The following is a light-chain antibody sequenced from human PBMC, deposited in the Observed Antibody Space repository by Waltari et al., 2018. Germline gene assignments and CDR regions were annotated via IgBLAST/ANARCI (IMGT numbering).Light chain of an antibody. CDR2: DVT. Sequence: QSALTQPASVSGSPGQSITISCIGPNSDVGAYNYVSCYQQHPGKAPKLIIYDVTKWPSGVSNRFSGSKSGNTASLTISGLQAEDEADYYCCSHAGSTTFVVFGGGTKLTVL. V-gene: IGLV2-23*02. J-gene: IGLJ2*01. CDR1: NSDVGAYNY. CDR3: CSHAGSTTFVV.